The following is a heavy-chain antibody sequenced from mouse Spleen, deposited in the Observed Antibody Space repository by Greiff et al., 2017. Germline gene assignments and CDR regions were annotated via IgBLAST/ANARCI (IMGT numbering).Heavy chain of an antibody. V-gene: IGHV1-82*01. J-gene: IGHJ3*01. CDR3: ARPLGSSGSWFAY. CDR2: IYPGDGDT. Sequence: QVQLQQSGPELVKPGASVKISCKASGYTFSSYWMHWVKQRPGKGLEWIGRIYPGDGDTNYNGKFKGKATLTADKSSSTAYMQLCSLTSEDSAVYFCARPLGSSGSWFAYWGQGTLVTVSA. D-gene: IGHD3-1*01. CDR1: GYTFSSYW.